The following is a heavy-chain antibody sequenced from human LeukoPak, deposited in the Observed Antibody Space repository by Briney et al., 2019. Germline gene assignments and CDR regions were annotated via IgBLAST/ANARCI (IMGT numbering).Heavy chain of an antibody. V-gene: IGHV3-21*01. D-gene: IGHD2-21*02. Sequence: PGGSLRLSCAASGFTFSSYTMNWVRQAPGKELEWVSSIGTSSRYIYYADSMKGRFTISRDNAKNSLYLQMNSLRAEDSAVYFCARPILPTADDAFDIWGQGTMVTVSS. CDR1: GFTFSSYT. CDR3: ARPILPTADDAFDI. CDR2: IGTSSRYI. J-gene: IGHJ3*02.